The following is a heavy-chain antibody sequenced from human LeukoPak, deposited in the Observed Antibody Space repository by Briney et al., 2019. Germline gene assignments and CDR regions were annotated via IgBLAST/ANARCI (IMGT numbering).Heavy chain of an antibody. CDR2: ISYDGSNK. D-gene: IGHD3-22*01. V-gene: IGHV3-30*04. Sequence: GGSLRLSCAASGFTFSRYGMHWVRQPPGKGLDWLTAISYDGSNKYYADSVKGRFTISRDNAKKSLYLQMNSLRAEDTAVYYCARGKYDSSGYPLLGFDYWGQGTLVTVSS. J-gene: IGHJ4*02. CDR3: ARGKYDSSGYPLLGFDY. CDR1: GFTFSRYG.